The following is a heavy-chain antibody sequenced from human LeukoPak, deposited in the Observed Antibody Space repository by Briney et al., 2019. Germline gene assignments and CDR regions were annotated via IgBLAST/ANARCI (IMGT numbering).Heavy chain of an antibody. CDR1: SGSISTSNYY. J-gene: IGHJ3*02. D-gene: IGHD3-10*01. CDR3: AKSNGSGLIDI. Sequence: PSETLSLTCTGSSGSISTSNYYWGWVRQPPGTALEWIGNIFDSGSTYYSPSLKSRVTISLAPSSNQFSLKLNSVTAADTAVYYCAKSNGSGLIDIWSQGTMVTVSS. V-gene: IGHV4-39*07. CDR2: IFDSGST.